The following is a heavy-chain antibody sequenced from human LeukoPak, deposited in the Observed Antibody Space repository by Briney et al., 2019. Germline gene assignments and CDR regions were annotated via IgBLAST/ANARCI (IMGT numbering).Heavy chain of an antibody. CDR2: IKSKTDGGTT. V-gene: IGHV3-15*01. Sequence: GGSLRLSCAASGFTFSDAWMSWVRQAPGKGLECVGRIKSKTDGGTTDYAAPVNGRFTISRDDSENTLYLQMNSLRAEDTAVYYCAKIDSGSSDWGQGTLVTVSS. CDR1: GFTFSDAW. D-gene: IGHD6-6*01. J-gene: IGHJ4*02. CDR3: AKIDSGSSD.